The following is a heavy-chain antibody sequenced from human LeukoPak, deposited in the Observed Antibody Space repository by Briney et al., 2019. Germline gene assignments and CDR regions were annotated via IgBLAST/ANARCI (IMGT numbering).Heavy chain of an antibody. D-gene: IGHD5-24*01. J-gene: IGHJ6*03. CDR1: GGSISSYY. V-gene: IGHV4-59*08. Sequence: SETLSLTCTVSGGSISSYYWSWIRQPPGKGLEWIGYIYFTGSTNYNPSLKSRVTTSVDTSRNQFSLKLSSVTAADTAVYYCARGVVGYNSYYYYYYMDVWGKGTTVTVSS. CDR2: IYFTGST. CDR3: ARGVVGYNSYYYYYYMDV.